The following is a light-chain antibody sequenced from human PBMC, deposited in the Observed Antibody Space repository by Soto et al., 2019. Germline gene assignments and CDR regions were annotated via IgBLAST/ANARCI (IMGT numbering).Light chain of an antibody. CDR3: SSYTSSNTPYV. CDR1: NSDVGAYNF. J-gene: IGLJ1*01. V-gene: IGLV2-14*01. Sequence: QSVLTQPASVSGSPGQSITISCTGSNSDVGAYNFVSWYQHHPGKAPKLILYEVTTHPSGVSSRFSGSKSGNTASLTISGLQADDEANYYCSSYTSSNTPYVLGTGTKV. CDR2: EVT.